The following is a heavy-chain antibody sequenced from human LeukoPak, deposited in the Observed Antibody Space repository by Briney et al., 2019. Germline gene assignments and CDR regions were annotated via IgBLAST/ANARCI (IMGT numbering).Heavy chain of an antibody. J-gene: IGHJ4*02. CDR1: GYTFTGYY. CDR3: ARYYYGSGSYPFDY. Sequence: ASVKVSCKASGYTFTGYYMHWVRQAPGQGGEGMGWINPNSGGTNYAQKFQGRVTMTSDTSISTAYMELSRLRSDDTAVYYCARYYYGSGSYPFDYWGQGTLVTVSS. CDR2: INPNSGGT. D-gene: IGHD3-10*01. V-gene: IGHV1-2*02.